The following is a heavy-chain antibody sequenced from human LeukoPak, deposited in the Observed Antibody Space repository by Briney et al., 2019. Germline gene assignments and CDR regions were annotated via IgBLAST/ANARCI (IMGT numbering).Heavy chain of an antibody. CDR3: ARDRERWLQFYYFDY. Sequence: GRSLRLSCAASGFTFSSYAMHWVRQAPGKGLEWVAVISYDGSNKYYADSVKGRFTISRDNSKNTLYLQMNSLRAEDTAVYYCARDRERWLQFYYFDYWGQGTLVTVSS. CDR1: GFTFSSYA. J-gene: IGHJ4*02. V-gene: IGHV3-30-3*01. CDR2: ISYDGSNK. D-gene: IGHD5-24*01.